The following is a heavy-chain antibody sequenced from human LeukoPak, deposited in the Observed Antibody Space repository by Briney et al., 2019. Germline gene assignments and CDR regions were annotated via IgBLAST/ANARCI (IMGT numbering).Heavy chain of an antibody. J-gene: IGHJ4*02. V-gene: IGHV3-9*01. CDR1: GFTFDDYA. D-gene: IGHD6-6*01. Sequence: PGGSLRLSCAASGFTFDDYAMHWVRQAPGKGLEWVSGISWNSGSIGYADSVKGRFTISRDNAKNSPYLQMNSLRAEDTALYYCAKDTYSSSLTGFDYWGQGTLVTVSS. CDR2: ISWNSGSI. CDR3: AKDTYSSSLTGFDY.